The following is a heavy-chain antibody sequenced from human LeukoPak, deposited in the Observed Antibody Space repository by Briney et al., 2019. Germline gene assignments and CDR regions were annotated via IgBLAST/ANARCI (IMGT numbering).Heavy chain of an antibody. J-gene: IGHJ5*02. V-gene: IGHV4-34*01. CDR2: ISHSGST. Sequence: GSLRLSCAASGFTLSSYSMNWIRQSPGKGLKWLGEISHSGSTNSNPSLKSRLTMSVDTSKSQFSLRLSSVTAADTAVYYCARHVVRGRDWFCASSNCHQRWFDPWSQGTLVTVSS. CDR3: ARHVVRGRDWFCASSNCHQRWFDP. CDR1: GFTLSSYS. D-gene: IGHD3-3*01.